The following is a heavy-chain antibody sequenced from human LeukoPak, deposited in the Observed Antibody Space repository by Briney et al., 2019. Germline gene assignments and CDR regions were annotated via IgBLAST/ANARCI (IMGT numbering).Heavy chain of an antibody. CDR3: ARWYGAFDH. CDR1: GFTFSSYE. CDR2: IDTSGSSI. Sequence: PGGSLRLSCAASGFTFSSYEMNWVRQAPGKGLEWVSYIDTSGSSIYYADSVKGRFTISRDNAKNSLYLQMNSLRADDTAVYYCARWYGAFDHWGQGTRATVSS. V-gene: IGHV3-48*03. J-gene: IGHJ4*02. D-gene: IGHD1-14*01.